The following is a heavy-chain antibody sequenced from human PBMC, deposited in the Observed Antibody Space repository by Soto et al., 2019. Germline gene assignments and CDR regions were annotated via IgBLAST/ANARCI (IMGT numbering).Heavy chain of an antibody. CDR1: GGSISSYY. V-gene: IGHV4-59*01. CDR3: ARGDRLLWFGEKVYYGMDV. J-gene: IGHJ6*02. D-gene: IGHD3-10*01. CDR2: IYYSGST. Sequence: QVQLQESRPGLVKPSETLSLTCTDSGGSISSYYWIWIRQPPGKGLEWIAHIYYSGSTNYNPSLKSRVTISVDTSKNQFSLKLSSVTAADTAVYYCARGDRLLWFGEKVYYGMDVWGQGTTVTVSS.